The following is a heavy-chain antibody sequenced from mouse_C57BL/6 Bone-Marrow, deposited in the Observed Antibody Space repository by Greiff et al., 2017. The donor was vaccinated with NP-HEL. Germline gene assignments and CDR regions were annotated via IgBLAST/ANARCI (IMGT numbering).Heavy chain of an antibody. CDR3: ATYSNYRSFFDY. D-gene: IGHD2-5*01. CDR1: GFTFSSYA. Sequence: EVKLMESGGGLVKPGGSLKLSCAASGFTFSSYAMSWVRQTPEKRLEWVATISDGGSYTYYPDNVKGRFTISRDNAKNNLYLQMSHLKSEDTAMYYCATYSNYRSFFDYWGQGTTLTVSS. V-gene: IGHV5-4*03. J-gene: IGHJ2*01. CDR2: ISDGGSYT.